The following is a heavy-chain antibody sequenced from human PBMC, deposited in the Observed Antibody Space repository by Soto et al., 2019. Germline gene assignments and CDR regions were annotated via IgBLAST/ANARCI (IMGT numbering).Heavy chain of an antibody. CDR3: ARVPFYDSSGRSYYFDY. D-gene: IGHD3-22*01. V-gene: IGHV4-30-4*01. Sequence: GLECIVYLYFSGSTYYNPSLKSRVTIAVDTSKNQFSLKLSSVTAADTAVYYCARVPFYDSSGRSYYFDYWGQGALVTVSS. CDR2: LYFSGST. J-gene: IGHJ4*02.